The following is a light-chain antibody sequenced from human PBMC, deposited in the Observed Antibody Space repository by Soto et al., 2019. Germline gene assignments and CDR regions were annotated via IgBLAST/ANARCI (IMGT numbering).Light chain of an antibody. V-gene: IGKV3-15*01. CDR1: QSVSSN. CDR3: HQYNNWPMYT. J-gene: IGKJ2*01. CDR2: GAS. Sequence: EIVMTQSPATLSVSPGERATLSCRASQSVSSNLAWYQQNPGQAPRLRIYGASTRATGIPARFSGRGSGTEFTLTISSLQSEDFAVYYCHQYNNWPMYTFGQGTKLEIK.